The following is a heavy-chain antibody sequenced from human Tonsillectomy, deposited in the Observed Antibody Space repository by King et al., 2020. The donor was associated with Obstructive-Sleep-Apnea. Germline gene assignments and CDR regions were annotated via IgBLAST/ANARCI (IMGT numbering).Heavy chain of an antibody. V-gene: IGHV4-34*01. J-gene: IGHJ6*02. CDR3: ASSDIQPKSNYYYYYGMDV. CDR2: INHSGST. CDR1: GGSFSGYY. Sequence: VQLQQWGAGLLKPSETLSLTCAVYGGSFSGYYWSWIRQPPGKGLEWIGEINHSGSTNYNPSLKSRVTISVDTSKNQFSLKLSSVTAADPAVYYCASSDIQPKSNYYYYYGMDVWGQGTTVTVSS. D-gene: IGHD2-15*01.